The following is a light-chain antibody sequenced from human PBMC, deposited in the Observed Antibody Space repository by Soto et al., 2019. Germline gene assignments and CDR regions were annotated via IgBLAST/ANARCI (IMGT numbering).Light chain of an antibody. J-gene: IGKJ5*01. CDR2: DAF. Sequence: EIVLKQSPGTLSLSPGERATLSCRGSQSVSTSYVAWYQQTFGQANRLLRDDAFSRATGIPDRFRGSGSGTDCTLTISRLEPEDFAVYYCQHYVSPPIPFGQGTRLEIK. CDR3: QHYVSPPIP. CDR1: QSVSTSY. V-gene: IGKV3-20*01.